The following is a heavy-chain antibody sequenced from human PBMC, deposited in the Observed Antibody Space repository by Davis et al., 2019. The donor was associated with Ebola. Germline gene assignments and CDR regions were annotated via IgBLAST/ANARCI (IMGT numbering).Heavy chain of an antibody. CDR3: VRQANYILYDP. Sequence: PGGSLRLSCKASGYSSTKYWIGWVRQMPGKGLDWMGLVYPGVSGDSDIRYSPSFQGQVSISVDKSIATAYLQWGGLKTSDTAIYYCVRQANYILYDPWGQGTLVTVSS. D-gene: IGHD5-24*01. CDR2: VYPGVSGDSDI. J-gene: IGHJ5*02. V-gene: IGHV5-51*01. CDR1: GYSSTKYW.